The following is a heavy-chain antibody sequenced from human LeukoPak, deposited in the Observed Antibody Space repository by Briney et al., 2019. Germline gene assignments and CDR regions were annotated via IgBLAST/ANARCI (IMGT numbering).Heavy chain of an antibody. CDR1: GFTFSSYA. J-gene: IGHJ3*02. V-gene: IGHV3-23*01. D-gene: IGHD3-10*01. CDR3: AKLPWVRGVNNGFDM. Sequence: PGGSLRLSCAASGFTFSSYAMSWVRQRPGKGLEWVSSISASGVSTYYADSVKGRFTISRDNSKNTLYLHLNSLRADDTAIYFCAKLPWVRGVNNGFDMWGQGTMVTVSS. CDR2: ISASGVST.